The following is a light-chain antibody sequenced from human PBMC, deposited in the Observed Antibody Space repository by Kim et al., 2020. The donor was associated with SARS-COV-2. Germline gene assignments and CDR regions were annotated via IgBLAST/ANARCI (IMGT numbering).Light chain of an antibody. J-gene: IGLJ3*02. CDR3: CSSAGTNTWV. Sequence: QSALTQPASVSGSPGQSITISCTGTSSDVGSYSLVSWYQQHPGKAPKLMIYEVNKRPSGVSIRFSGSKSDNTASLTISDPQAEDEADYYCCSSAGTNTWVFGGGTKLTV. CDR2: EVN. CDR1: SSDVGSYSL. V-gene: IGLV2-23*02.